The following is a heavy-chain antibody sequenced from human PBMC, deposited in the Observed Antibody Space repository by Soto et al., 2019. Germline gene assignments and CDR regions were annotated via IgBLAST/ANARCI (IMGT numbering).Heavy chain of an antibody. V-gene: IGHV1-46*01. J-gene: IGHJ6*02. CDR3: ARDFVVVVPAAMDLNYYGMDV. CDR2: INPSGGST. CDR1: GYTFTSSD. D-gene: IGHD2-2*01. Sequence: ASVKVSCKASGYTFTSSDRHWVRQAPGQGLEWMGIINPSGGSTSYAQKFQGRVTMTRDTSTSTVYMELSSLRSEDTAVYYCARDFVVVVPAAMDLNYYGMDVWGQGTTVTVSS.